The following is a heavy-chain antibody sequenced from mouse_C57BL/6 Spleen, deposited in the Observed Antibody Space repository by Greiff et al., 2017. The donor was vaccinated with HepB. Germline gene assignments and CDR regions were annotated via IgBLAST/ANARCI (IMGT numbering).Heavy chain of an antibody. J-gene: IGHJ1*03. CDR3: ARGYCGSSYWYLDV. CDR1: GYTFTSYW. CDR2: IHPNSGST. Sequence: QVQLQQPGAELVKPGASVKLSCKASGYTFTSYWMHWVKQRPGQGLEWIGMIHPNSGSTNYNEKFKSKATLTVDKSSSTAYMQLSSLTSEDSAVYYCARGYCGSSYWYLDVWGTGTTVTVSS. D-gene: IGHD1-1*01. V-gene: IGHV1-64*01.